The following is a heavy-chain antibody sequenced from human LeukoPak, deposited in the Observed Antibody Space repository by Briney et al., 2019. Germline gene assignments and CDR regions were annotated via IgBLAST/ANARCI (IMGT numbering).Heavy chain of an antibody. CDR3: AKDLTAYCSAGSCYRDYFDY. CDR1: GFTFNTYA. J-gene: IGHJ4*02. D-gene: IGHD2-15*01. CDR2: ISGDGYTS. Sequence: GGSLRLSCTASGFTFNTYAMSWVRQAPGKGLEWVSTISGDGYTSCYADPVKGRFTISRDNSWNTVDLQMNTLRAEDTAIYYCAKDLTAYCSAGSCYRDYFDYWGQGTLVTVSS. V-gene: IGHV3-23*01.